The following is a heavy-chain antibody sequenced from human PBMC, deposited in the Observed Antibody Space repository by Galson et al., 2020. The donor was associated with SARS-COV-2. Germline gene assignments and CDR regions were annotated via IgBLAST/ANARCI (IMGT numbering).Heavy chain of an antibody. Sequence: GGSLRLSCAASGFTFSSYDMHWVRQAPGKGLEWVAVIWYDGNNKYYADSVKGRFTISRDNSMNTLYLQMNSLRAEDTAVYYCARDGGYCDFWSGYDYWGQGTLVTVSS. CDR2: IWYDGNNK. CDR3: ARDGGYCDFWSGYDY. V-gene: IGHV3-33*01. CDR1: GFTFSSYD. J-gene: IGHJ4*02. D-gene: IGHD3-3*01.